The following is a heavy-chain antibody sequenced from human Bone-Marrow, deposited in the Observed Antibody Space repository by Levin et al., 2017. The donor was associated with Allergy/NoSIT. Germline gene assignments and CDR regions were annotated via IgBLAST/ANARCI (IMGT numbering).Heavy chain of an antibody. Sequence: KPGGSLRLSCTVSGGSISNSAYYWGWIRQPPGKGLEWIGSISYSGTTYYNPSLKSRLTMSVDTSKKQFSLRLSSVTAADTAVYYCARQKYSYGTTIDYWGQGILVTVSS. CDR1: GGSISNSAYY. CDR2: ISYSGTT. CDR3: ARQKYSYGTTIDY. D-gene: IGHD5-18*01. V-gene: IGHV4-39*01. J-gene: IGHJ4*02.